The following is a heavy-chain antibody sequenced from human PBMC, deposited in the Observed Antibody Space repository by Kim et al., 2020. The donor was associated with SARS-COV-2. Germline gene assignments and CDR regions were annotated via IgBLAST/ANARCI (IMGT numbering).Heavy chain of an antibody. J-gene: IGHJ4*02. CDR3: AKRDDYDSSGYYNHFDY. CDR2: ISGSGGST. V-gene: IGHV3-23*01. CDR1: GFTFSSYA. Sequence: GGSLRLSCAASGFTFSSYAMSWVRQAPGKGLEWVSAISGSGGSTYYADSAKGRFTISRDNSKNTLYLQMNSLRAEDTAVYYCAKRDDYDSSGYYNHFDYWGQGTLVTVSS. D-gene: IGHD3-22*01.